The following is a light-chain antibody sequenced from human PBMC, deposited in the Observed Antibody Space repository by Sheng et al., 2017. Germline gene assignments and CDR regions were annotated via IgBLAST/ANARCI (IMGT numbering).Light chain of an antibody. J-gene: IGKJ5*01. Sequence: EIVMTQSPGTLSVSPGERATLSCRASQSVSSNLAWYQQKPGQAPRLLIYDASNRATGIPARFSGSGSGTDFTLTISSLEPEDFAVYYCQHRYNWPITFGQGTRLDIK. CDR1: QSVSSN. V-gene: IGKV3-11*01. CDR2: DAS. CDR3: QHRYNWPIT.